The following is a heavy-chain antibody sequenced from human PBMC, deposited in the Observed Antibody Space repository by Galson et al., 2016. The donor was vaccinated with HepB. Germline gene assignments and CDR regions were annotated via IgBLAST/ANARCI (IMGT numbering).Heavy chain of an antibody. J-gene: IGHJ4*02. CDR2: ISFDESNK. D-gene: IGHD2-2*01. CDR3: ARVRGRRGPAALDY. CDR1: GFTFSSYT. Sequence: SLRLSCAASGFTFSSYTLHWVRQAPGKGLEWVAVISFDESNKYYADSVKGRFTISRDNSKNTLYLQMNSLRAEDTAMYYCARVRGRRGPAALDYWGQGTLVTV. V-gene: IGHV3-30*04.